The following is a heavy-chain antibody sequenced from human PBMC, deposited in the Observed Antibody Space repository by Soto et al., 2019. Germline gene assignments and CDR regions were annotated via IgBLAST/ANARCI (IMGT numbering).Heavy chain of an antibody. CDR1: GFTFSSYG. CDR3: ARCGGRAARSHLVS. J-gene: IGHJ5*02. V-gene: IGHV3-33*01. Sequence: GGSLRLSCAASGFTFSSYGMYWVRQAPGKGLEWVAVIWYDGSNKYYADSVKGRFTISRDNSKNTLYLQMNSLRAEDTAVYYCARCGGRAARSHLVSWGQGTLVTVSS. D-gene: IGHD6-6*01. CDR2: IWYDGSNK.